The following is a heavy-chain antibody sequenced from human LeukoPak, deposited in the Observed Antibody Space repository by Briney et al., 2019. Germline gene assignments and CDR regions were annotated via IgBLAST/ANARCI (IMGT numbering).Heavy chain of an antibody. CDR1: GFPFSSYA. CDR2: ISGSGGST. Sequence: GGSLRLSCAASGFPFSSYAMTWVRQAPGKGLEWVSAISGSGGSTYYADSVRGRFTISRDNSKNTLYLQMNSLRAEDTAVYYCAKDPFIVVVPAASDYWGQGTLVTVSS. V-gene: IGHV3-23*01. J-gene: IGHJ4*02. D-gene: IGHD2-2*01. CDR3: AKDPFIVVVPAASDY.